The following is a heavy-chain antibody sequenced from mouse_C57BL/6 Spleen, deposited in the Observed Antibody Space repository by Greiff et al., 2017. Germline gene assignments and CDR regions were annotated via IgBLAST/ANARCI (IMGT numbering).Heavy chain of an antibody. Sequence: VQLQQSGAELVRPGTSVKVSCKASGYAFTNYLIEWVKQRPGQGLEWIGVINPGSGGTNYNEKFKGKATLTADKSSSTAYMQPSSLTSEDSAVYFCARRGRSSGYFDVWGTGTTVTVSS. D-gene: IGHD1-1*01. J-gene: IGHJ1*03. CDR3: ARRGRSSGYFDV. CDR1: GYAFTNYL. CDR2: INPGSGGT. V-gene: IGHV1-54*01.